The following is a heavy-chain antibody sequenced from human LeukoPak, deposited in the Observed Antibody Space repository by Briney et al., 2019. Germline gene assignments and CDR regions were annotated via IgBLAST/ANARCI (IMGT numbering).Heavy chain of an antibody. CDR1: GYTFTGYY. CDR2: INPNSGGT. V-gene: IGHV1-2*02. J-gene: IGHJ4*02. D-gene: IGHD3-22*01. CDR3: ARVPGADSSGYYHEFDY. Sequence: GASVKVSCKASGYTFTGYYMHWVRQAPGQGLEWMGWINPNSGGTNYAQKFQGRVTMTRDTSISTAYMELSRLRSDDTAVYYCARVPGADSSGYYHEFDYWGQGTLVTVSP.